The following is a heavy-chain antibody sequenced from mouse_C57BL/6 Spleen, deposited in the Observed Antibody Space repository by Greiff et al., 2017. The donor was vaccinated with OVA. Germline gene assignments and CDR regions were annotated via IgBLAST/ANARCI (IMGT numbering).Heavy chain of an antibody. V-gene: IGHV5-17*01. CDR1: GFTFSDYG. J-gene: IGHJ4*01. D-gene: IGHD2-4*01. CDR3: ARVYDYDEGYYAMDY. Sequence: EVQVVESGGGLVKPGGSLKLSCAASGFTFSDYGMHWVRQAPEKGLEWVAYISSGSSTIYYADTVKGRFTISRDNAKNTLFLQTTRLRSEDTAMYYCARVYDYDEGYYAMDYWGQGTSVTVSS. CDR2: ISSGSSTI.